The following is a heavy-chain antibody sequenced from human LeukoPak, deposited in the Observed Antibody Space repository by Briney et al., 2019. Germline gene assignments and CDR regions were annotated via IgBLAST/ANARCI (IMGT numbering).Heavy chain of an antibody. J-gene: IGHJ4*02. CDR3: ARDAREWGTYYFDY. V-gene: IGHV3-30*03. D-gene: IGHD3-16*01. CDR1: GFTFSSYG. CDR2: ISYDGSNK. Sequence: GSLRLSCAASGFTFSSYGMHWVRQAPGKGLEWVAVISYDGSNKYYADSVKGRFTISRDNSKNTLYLQMNSLRAEDTAVYYCARDAREWGTYYFDYWGQGTLVTVSS.